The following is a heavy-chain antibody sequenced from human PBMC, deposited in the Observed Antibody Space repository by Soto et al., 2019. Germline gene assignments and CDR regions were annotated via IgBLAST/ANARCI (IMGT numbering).Heavy chain of an antibody. Sequence: GSLRLSCAASGFTFSSYAMHWVRQAPGKGLEWVAVISYDGSNKYYADSVKSRFTISRDNSKNTLYLQMNSLRAEDTAVYYCARDQVKYSSSPLDYWGQGTLVTVSS. CDR1: GFTFSSYA. V-gene: IGHV3-30-3*01. CDR3: ARDQVKYSSSPLDY. J-gene: IGHJ4*02. CDR2: ISYDGSNK. D-gene: IGHD6-6*01.